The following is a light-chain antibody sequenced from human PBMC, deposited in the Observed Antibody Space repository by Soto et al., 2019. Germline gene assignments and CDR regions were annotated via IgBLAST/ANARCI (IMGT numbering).Light chain of an antibody. J-gene: IGKJ4*01. Sequence: EIVLTQSPGTLSLSPGERATLSCRARQSVSSSYLAWYQQKPGQAPRLLIYCASSRATGIPDRFSGSGSGTDFNLTISRLEPEDFAVYYCHQYYSSPLTFGGGTKVEIK. CDR1: QSVSSSY. CDR3: HQYYSSPLT. CDR2: CAS. V-gene: IGKV3-20*01.